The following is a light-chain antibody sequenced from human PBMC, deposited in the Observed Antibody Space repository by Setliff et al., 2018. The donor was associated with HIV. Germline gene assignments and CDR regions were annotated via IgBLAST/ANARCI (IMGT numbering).Light chain of an antibody. CDR3: SSYTSSSTLYV. CDR1: RGDVGAYNY. Sequence: QSALTQPASVSGSPGQSITISCTGSRGDVGAYNYVSWYQHHPGKAPKLIISEVNKRPSGVSTRFSGSKTGTTASLTISGLQAEDESDYYCSSYTSSSTLYVFGTETKVTVL. J-gene: IGLJ1*01. V-gene: IGLV2-14*01. CDR2: EVN.